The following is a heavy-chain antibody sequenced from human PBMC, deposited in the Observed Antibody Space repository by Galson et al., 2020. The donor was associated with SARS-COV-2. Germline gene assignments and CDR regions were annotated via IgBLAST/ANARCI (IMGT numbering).Heavy chain of an antibody. J-gene: IGHJ3*02. CDR1: GTSISSGSYS. CDR3: ARLHYGEYAPEAFDI. CDR2: IAHSGGT. Sequence: SETLSLTCAVSGTSISSGSYSWNWIRQPPGKGLEWIGNIAHSGGTYYNPSLKSRVTISGDRSKNQFSLRLSSVTAAATAVYYCARLHYGEYAPEAFDIWGPGTRVTVAS. D-gene: IGHD4-17*01. V-gene: IGHV4-30-2*01.